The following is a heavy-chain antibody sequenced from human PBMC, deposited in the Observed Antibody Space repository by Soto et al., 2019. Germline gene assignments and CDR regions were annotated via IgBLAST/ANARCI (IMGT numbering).Heavy chain of an antibody. CDR1: GFTFDDYA. V-gene: IGHV3-9*01. J-gene: IGHJ4*02. CDR3: AKDISSWYGAGDFDY. Sequence: EVQLVESGGGLVQPGRSLRLSCAASGFTFDDYAMHWVRQAPGKGLEWVSGISWNSGSIGYADSVKGRFTISRDNAKNSLYLQMNSLRAEDTALYYCAKDISSWYGAGDFDYWGQGTLVTVSS. D-gene: IGHD6-13*01. CDR2: ISWNSGSI.